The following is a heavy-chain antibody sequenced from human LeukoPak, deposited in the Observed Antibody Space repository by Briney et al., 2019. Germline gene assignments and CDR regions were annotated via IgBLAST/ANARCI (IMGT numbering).Heavy chain of an antibody. CDR3: ARLEGNAFLDY. V-gene: IGHV5-51*01. CDR1: GYPFTNYW. J-gene: IGHJ4*02. D-gene: IGHD4-23*01. CDR2: IYPLDSDA. Sequence: GESLKISCKGSGYPFTNYWIAWVRPMPGKGLDWMGVIYPLDSDARYSPSFQGQVTISADKSISTVYLQWSTLKASDTAMYYCARLEGNAFLDYWGQGTLVTVSS.